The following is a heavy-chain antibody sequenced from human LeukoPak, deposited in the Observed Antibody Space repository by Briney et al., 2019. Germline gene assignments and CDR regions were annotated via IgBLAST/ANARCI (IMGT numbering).Heavy chain of an antibody. Sequence: PGGSLRLSCAASGFTFSSYAMSWVRQAPGKGLEWVSAISGSGGSTYYADSVKGRFTISRDNSKNTLYLQMNSLRAEDTAVYYCAKRGGKPITIFGGGRYYFDYWGQGTLVTVSS. V-gene: IGHV3-23*01. CDR3: AKRGGKPITIFGGGRYYFDY. CDR2: ISGSGGST. J-gene: IGHJ4*02. D-gene: IGHD3-3*01. CDR1: GFTFSSYA.